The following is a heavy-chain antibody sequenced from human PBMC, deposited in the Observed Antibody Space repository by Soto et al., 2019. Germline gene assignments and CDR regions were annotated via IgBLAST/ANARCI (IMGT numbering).Heavy chain of an antibody. J-gene: IGHJ5*02. Sequence: QVQLQESGPGLVKPSQTLSLTCTVSGGSISSGDYYWSWIRQPPGKGLEWIGYIYYSGTTYYNPSLXXXVXXSVDTPKNQFSLKLSSVTAADTAVYYCARDSPAARGDGFDPWGQGTLVTVSS. CDR3: ARDSPAARGDGFDP. CDR2: IYYSGTT. D-gene: IGHD2-2*01. CDR1: GGSISSGDYY. V-gene: IGHV4-30-4*01.